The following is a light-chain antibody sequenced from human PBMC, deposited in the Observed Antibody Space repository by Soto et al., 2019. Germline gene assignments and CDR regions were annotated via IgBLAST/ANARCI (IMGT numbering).Light chain of an antibody. CDR2: DVT. CDR1: SGDVGAYDR. CDR3: RSHAGGSSWV. Sequence: QSVLTQPRSVSGAPGQSVTISCTGTSGDVGAYDRVSWYQHHPTKAPKLIIYDVTNRPSGVPYRFSGSKSGSTASLTISGLQAEDEADYYCRSHAGGSSWVFGGGTKVTVL. V-gene: IGLV2-11*01. J-gene: IGLJ3*02.